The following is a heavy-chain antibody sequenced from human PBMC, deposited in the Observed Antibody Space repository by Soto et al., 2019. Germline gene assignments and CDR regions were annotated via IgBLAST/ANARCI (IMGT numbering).Heavy chain of an antibody. D-gene: IGHD3-3*01. CDR3: ARDGVWSGYYTTYYFDY. V-gene: IGHV1-3*01. CDR2: INAGNGNT. CDR1: GYTFTSYA. J-gene: IGHJ4*02. Sequence: ASVKVSCKASGYTFTSYAMHWVRQAPGQRLEWMGWINAGNGNTKYSQKFQGRVTITRDTSASTAYMELSSLRSEDTAVYYCARDGVWSGYYTTYYFDYWGQGTLVTVSS.